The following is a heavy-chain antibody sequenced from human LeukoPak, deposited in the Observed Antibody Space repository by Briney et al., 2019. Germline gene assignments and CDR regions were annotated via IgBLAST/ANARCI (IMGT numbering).Heavy chain of an antibody. CDR1: GFTFSSYA. V-gene: IGHV3-23*01. J-gene: IGHJ4*02. CDR2: ISGSGGST. CDR3: AKMRAYSSSWFDY. Sequence: GGSLRLSCAASGFTFSSYAMSWVRQAPGKGLEWVSAISGSGGSTYYAYSVKGRFTISRDNSKNTLYLQMISLRAEDTAVYYCAKMRAYSSSWFDYWGQGTLVTVSS. D-gene: IGHD6-13*01.